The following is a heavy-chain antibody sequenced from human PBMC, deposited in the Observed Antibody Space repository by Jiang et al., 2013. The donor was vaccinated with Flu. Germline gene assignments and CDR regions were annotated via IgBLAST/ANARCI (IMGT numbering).Heavy chain of an antibody. CDR1: GGSISSGGYY. D-gene: IGHD3-22*01. Sequence: GSGLVKPSQTLSLTCTVSGGSISSGGYYWSWIRQHPGKGLEWIGYIYYSGSTYYNPSLKSRVTISVDTSKNQFSLKLSSVTAADTAVYYCARIFHPLYDSSGYYFDYWGQGTLVTVSS. CDR3: ARIFHPLYDSSGYYFDY. V-gene: IGHV4-31*03. J-gene: IGHJ4*02. CDR2: IYYSGST.